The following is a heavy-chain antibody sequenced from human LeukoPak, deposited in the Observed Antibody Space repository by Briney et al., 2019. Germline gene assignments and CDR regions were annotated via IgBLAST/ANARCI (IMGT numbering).Heavy chain of an antibody. D-gene: IGHD3-22*01. CDR2: IKRKADGGTT. J-gene: IGHJ4*02. Sequence: GGSLRLSCTASGFTFGDYAMSWVRQAPGKGLEWIGRIKRKADGGTTDYAAPVKGRFTISRDDSKNTLYLQMNSLKTEDTAVYYCTTEEYYYDSSALDYWGQGTLVTVYS. CDR1: GFTFGDYA. CDR3: TTEEYYYDSSALDY. V-gene: IGHV3-15*01.